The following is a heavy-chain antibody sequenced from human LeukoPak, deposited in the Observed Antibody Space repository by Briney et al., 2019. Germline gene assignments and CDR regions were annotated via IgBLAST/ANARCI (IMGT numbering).Heavy chain of an antibody. CDR3: AKDGGVSSSWYNDY. CDR1: GFTFSSFA. Sequence: WGSLRLSCAASGFTFSSFAMSWVRQAPGKGLEWVSAFSGSGGSTYYADSVKGRFTISRDNYKHSLYLKMNRPRAEDSAEYYCAKDGGVSSSWYNDYWGQGTVVSVSS. V-gene: IGHV3-23*01. CDR2: FSGSGGST. D-gene: IGHD6-13*01. J-gene: IGHJ4*02.